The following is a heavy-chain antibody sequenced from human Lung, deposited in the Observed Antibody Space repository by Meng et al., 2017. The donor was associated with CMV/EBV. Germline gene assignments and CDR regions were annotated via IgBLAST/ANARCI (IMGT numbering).Heavy chain of an antibody. Sequence: SVXVSCKASGGTFSNYPVSWVRHAPGLGLEWMGGFIPIFGTPNYAQKFQGRLTITTGESTSTAYMALNSLRSEDTAVYYCATEGPLNWFDRWGQGALVTVSS. CDR3: ATEGPLNWFDR. V-gene: IGHV1-69*05. CDR2: FIPIFGTP. J-gene: IGHJ5*02. CDR1: GGTFSNYP.